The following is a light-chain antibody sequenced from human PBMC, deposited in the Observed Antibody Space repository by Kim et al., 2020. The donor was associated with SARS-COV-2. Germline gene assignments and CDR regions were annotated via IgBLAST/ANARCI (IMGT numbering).Light chain of an antibody. J-gene: IGLJ2*01. V-gene: IGLV3-1*01. CDR2: QDS. Sequence: SYELTQPPSVSVSPGQTASITCSGDKLGDKYACWYQQKPGQSPVLVIYQDSKRPSGIPERFSGSNSGNTATLTISGTQAMDEADYYCQAWDSSTRRGVFGGGTQLTVL. CDR3: QAWDSSTRRGV. CDR1: KLGDKY.